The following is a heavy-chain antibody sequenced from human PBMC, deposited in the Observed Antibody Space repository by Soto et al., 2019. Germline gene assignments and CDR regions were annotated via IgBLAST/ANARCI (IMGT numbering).Heavy chain of an antibody. J-gene: IGHJ4*02. CDR1: GYPFISYD. V-gene: IGHV1-8*01. CDR3: ARGDSSSWTFPTDY. Sequence: QVQLVQSGAEVKKPGASVKVSCKASGYPFISYDSNWVRQATGQGLEWMGWMNPNSGTTGYAQKFQGRVTMTRNTYISTAYMELSSLRSDDTAVYYCARGDSSSWTFPTDYWGQGTLVTVSS. D-gene: IGHD6-13*01. CDR2: MNPNSGTT.